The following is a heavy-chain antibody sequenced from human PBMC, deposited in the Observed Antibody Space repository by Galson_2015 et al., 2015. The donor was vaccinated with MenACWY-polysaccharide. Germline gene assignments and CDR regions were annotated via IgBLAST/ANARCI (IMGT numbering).Heavy chain of an antibody. J-gene: IGHJ5*02. D-gene: IGHD7-27*01. V-gene: IGHV3-7*01. CDR3: ARDPNWGNSFGP. Sequence: SLRLSCAASRFNFNTNWMTWVRQAPGKGLEWVALINPDGSRTEYVDSVKGRFAISRDNSKNSLFLQMNSLRAEDTAVYYCARDPNWGNSFGPWGQGTLVTVSS. CDR1: RFNFNTNW. CDR2: INPDGSRT.